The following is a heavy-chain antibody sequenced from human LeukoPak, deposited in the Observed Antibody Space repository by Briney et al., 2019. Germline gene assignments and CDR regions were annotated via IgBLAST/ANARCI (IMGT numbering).Heavy chain of an antibody. CDR1: GFTFSSYS. CDR2: ISSSSSYI. V-gene: IGHV3-21*01. D-gene: IGHD2-21*02. J-gene: IGHJ4*02. CDR3: ARGPSTYCGGDCYSG. Sequence: PGGSLRLSCAASGFTFSSYSMNWVRQAPGKGLEWVSSISSSSSYIYYADSVKGRFTISRDNAKNSLYLQMNSLRAEDTAVYYCARGPSTYCGGDCYSGWGQGTLVTVSS.